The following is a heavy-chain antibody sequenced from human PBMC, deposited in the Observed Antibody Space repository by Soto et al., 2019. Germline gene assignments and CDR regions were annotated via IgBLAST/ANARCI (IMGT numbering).Heavy chain of an antibody. CDR1: GFIVTNNY. J-gene: IGHJ6*02. Sequence: EVQLVESGGGLIQPGGSLRLSCAASGFIVTNNYMSWVRQAPGKGLEWVSVIYSGGNTYYGDSVKGRFTISRDSSKNTLYLQMNILRAEDTAVYYCARNLALDYVLDVWGQGTTVIVSS. CDR2: IYSGGNT. V-gene: IGHV3-53*01. CDR3: ARNLALDYVLDV.